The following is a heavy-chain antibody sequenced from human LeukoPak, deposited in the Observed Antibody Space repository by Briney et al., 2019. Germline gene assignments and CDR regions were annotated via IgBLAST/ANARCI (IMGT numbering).Heavy chain of an antibody. V-gene: IGHV4-39*01. CDR2: IYYSGST. CDR1: GVSISTSSYY. D-gene: IGHD4-17*01. J-gene: IGHJ6*02. Sequence: SVTLSLTCTVSGVSISTSSYYWGWIRQPPGKGLEWIGSIYYSGSTFYNSSLKSRVTISVDTSKNQFSLKLSSVTAADTAVYYCARQDYGDYARYYYYGMDVWGQGTTVIVSS. CDR3: ARQDYGDYARYYYYGMDV.